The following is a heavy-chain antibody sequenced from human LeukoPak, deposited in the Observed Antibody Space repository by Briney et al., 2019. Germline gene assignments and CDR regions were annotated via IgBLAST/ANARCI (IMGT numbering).Heavy chain of an antibody. Sequence: GGSLRLSCAASGFTFSSYSMNWVRQAPGKGLEWVSSISSSSSYIYYADSVKGRFTISRDNAKNSLYLQMNSLRAEDTAVYYCARDEYGSGSPLDAFDIWGQGTMVTVSS. CDR3: ARDEYGSGSPLDAFDI. V-gene: IGHV3-21*01. J-gene: IGHJ3*02. CDR1: GFTFSSYS. CDR2: ISSSSSYI. D-gene: IGHD3-10*01.